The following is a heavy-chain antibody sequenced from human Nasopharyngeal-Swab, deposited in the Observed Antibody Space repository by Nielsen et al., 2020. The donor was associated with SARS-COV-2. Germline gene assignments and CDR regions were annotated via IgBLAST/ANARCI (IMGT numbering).Heavy chain of an antibody. Sequence: KVSCKGSGYSFSDYWIGWVRQMPGKGLEWMGIIFPRDSDTRYSPSFQAQVTISVDKSINTAYLQWNSLKASDTAMYYCARSSEYCSRGTCRFEYWGQGTLLTVSS. CDR2: IFPRDSDT. CDR3: ARSSEYCSRGTCRFEY. CDR1: GYSFSDYW. V-gene: IGHV5-51*01. J-gene: IGHJ4*02. D-gene: IGHD2-15*01.